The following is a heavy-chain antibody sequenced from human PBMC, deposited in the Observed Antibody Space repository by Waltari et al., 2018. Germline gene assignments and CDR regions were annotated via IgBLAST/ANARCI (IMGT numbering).Heavy chain of an antibody. CDR3: ARDRGEIWDDVFGPAGFDP. D-gene: IGHD3-16*01. J-gene: IGHJ5*02. CDR1: SGSVRAYH. Sequence: QVQLQESGPGLVKPSETLSLTCTVSSGSVRAYHWSWLRQSPGKGLEGIGCVYYSGTTPYNPSLKSRVIISVDTSKNQLSLKLTSVTAADTAVYYCARDRGEIWDDVFGPAGFDPWGQGTLVTVSS. CDR2: VYYSGTT. V-gene: IGHV4-59*02.